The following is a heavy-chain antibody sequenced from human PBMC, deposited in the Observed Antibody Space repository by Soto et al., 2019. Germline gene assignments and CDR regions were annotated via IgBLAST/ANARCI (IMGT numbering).Heavy chain of an antibody. CDR3: ARDPPRSGYYTADAFDI. CDR1: GYTFTSYG. D-gene: IGHD3-3*01. CDR2: ISAYNGNT. Sequence: QVQLVQSGAEVKKPGASVKVSCKASGYTFTSYGISWVRQAPGQGLEWMGWISAYNGNTNYPQKLQGRVTMTTDTSTSTAYMELRSLRSDDTAVYYCARDPPRSGYYTADAFDIWGQGTMVTVSS. J-gene: IGHJ3*02. V-gene: IGHV1-18*01.